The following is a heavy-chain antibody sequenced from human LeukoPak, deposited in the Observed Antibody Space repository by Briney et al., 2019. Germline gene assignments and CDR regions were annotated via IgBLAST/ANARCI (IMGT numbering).Heavy chain of an antibody. V-gene: IGHV1-8*01. J-gene: IGHJ4*02. D-gene: IGHD6-13*01. CDR1: GYTFTSYD. CDR2: MNPNSGNT. CDR3: ARATGSSSWTPPGY. Sequence: ASVKVSCKASGYTFTSYDINWVRQATGQGLEWMGWMNPNSGNTGYAQKFQGRVTMTRNTSISTAYMELSSLRSEDTAVYYCARATGSSSWTPPGYWGRGTLVTVSS.